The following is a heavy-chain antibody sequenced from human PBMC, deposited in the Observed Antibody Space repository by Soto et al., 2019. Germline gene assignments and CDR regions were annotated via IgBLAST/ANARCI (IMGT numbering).Heavy chain of an antibody. V-gene: IGHV3-23*01. J-gene: IGHJ4*02. D-gene: IGHD3-3*01. CDR2: ISGSGDST. CDR1: GFTFSNYA. CDR3: QKDTPHEWLSVFHS. Sequence: GESLKISCAGSGFTFSNYAMSWVRQAPGKGLEWVSAISGSGDSTYYANSVKGRFTISRDNSKNTLYLQMNSLRAEDTAVYYCQKDTPHEWLSVFHSWGQGTLRTFSS.